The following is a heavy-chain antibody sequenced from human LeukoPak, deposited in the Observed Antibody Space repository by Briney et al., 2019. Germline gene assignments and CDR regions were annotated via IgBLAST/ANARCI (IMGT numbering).Heavy chain of an antibody. CDR2: ISYDGSNK. D-gene: IGHD2-2*01. CDR1: GFTFSSYA. CDR3: ARDLMPYAATLGY. J-gene: IGHJ4*02. V-gene: IGHV3-30*04. Sequence: GGSLRLSCAASGFTFSSYAMSWVRQAPGKGLEWVAVISYDGSNKYYADSVKGRFTISRDNSKNTLYLQMNSLRAEDTAVYYCARDLMPYAATLGYWGQGTLVTVSS.